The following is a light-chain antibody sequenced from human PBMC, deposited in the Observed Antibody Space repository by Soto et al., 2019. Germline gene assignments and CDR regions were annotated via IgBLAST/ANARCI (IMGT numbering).Light chain of an antibody. CDR3: CSYTGSYTFGV. J-gene: IGLJ1*01. V-gene: IGLV2-11*01. Sequence: QSALTQPRSVSGSPGQSVTIPCTGTSSDVGGYNYVSWYQQHPGKAPKLMIYDVSKRPSGVPDRFSGSKSGNTASLTISGLQAEDEADYYCCSYTGSYTFGVFGTGTKVT. CDR2: DVS. CDR1: SSDVGGYNY.